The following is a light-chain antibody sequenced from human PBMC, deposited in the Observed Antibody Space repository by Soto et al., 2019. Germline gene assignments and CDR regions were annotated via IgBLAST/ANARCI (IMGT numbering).Light chain of an antibody. CDR1: SSNIGAGYD. J-gene: IGLJ1*01. Sequence: QAVVTQPPSVSGALGQRVTISCTGSSSNIGAGYDVHWYQQFPGTAPKLLIYGNNNRPSGVPDRFSGSKSGTSASLAITGLQSEDEADFYCQSYDSSLRGSVFGTGTKLT. CDR3: QSYDSSLRGSV. CDR2: GNN. V-gene: IGLV1-40*01.